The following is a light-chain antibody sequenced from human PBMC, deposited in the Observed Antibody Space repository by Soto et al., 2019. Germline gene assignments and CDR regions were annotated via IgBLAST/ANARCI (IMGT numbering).Light chain of an antibody. CDR2: GNS. V-gene: IGLV1-40*01. CDR1: SSNIGAGYD. CDR3: QSYDSSLSGYV. Sequence: QSVLTQPPSVSGAPGQRVTISCTGSSSNIGAGYDVHWYQQLPGTAPKLLIYGNSNRPSGVPDRFSGSKSGTSASLAITGLHAEDAADYYCQSYDSSLSGYVFGTGTKLTVL. J-gene: IGLJ1*01.